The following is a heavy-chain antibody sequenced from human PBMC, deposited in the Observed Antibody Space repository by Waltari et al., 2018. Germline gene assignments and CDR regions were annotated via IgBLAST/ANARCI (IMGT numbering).Heavy chain of an antibody. D-gene: IGHD5-18*01. CDR2: ISSDSSYT. J-gene: IGHJ6*03. CDR3: ARPSNTAMVTSYWYMDV. CDR1: GFTFSDYY. V-gene: IGHV3-11*06. Sequence: QVQLVESGGGLVKPGGSLRLSCAASGFTFSDYYMSWIRQAPGKGLEWVSHISSDSSYTNSADSVKGRFAISRDNAKNSLYLQMNSLRAEDTAVYYCARPSNTAMVTSYWYMDVWGKGTTVTVSS.